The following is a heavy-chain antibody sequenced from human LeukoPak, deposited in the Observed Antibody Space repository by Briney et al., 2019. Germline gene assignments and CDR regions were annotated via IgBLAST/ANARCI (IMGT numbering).Heavy chain of an antibody. V-gene: IGHV3-48*01. CDR1: GFTFSSYS. D-gene: IGHD3-10*01. J-gene: IGHJ4*02. CDR3: ANFRTYYYGSGSPSALDY. Sequence: PGGSLRLSCAASGFTFSSYSMNWVRQAPGKGLEWVSYISSSGSTIYYADSVKGRFTISRDNSKNTLYLQMNSLRAEDTAVYYCANFRTYYYGSGSPSALDYWGQGTLVTVSS. CDR2: ISSSGSTI.